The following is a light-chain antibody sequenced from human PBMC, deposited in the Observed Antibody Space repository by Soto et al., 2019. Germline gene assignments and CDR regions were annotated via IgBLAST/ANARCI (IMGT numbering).Light chain of an antibody. J-gene: IGKJ4*01. V-gene: IGKV3-15*01. Sequence: IVMTQSPATLSVSPGERVTLSCRASQSVGSNLAWYQQKPGLAPRVLIYDASTRATVIPARFSGSGSGTEFTLTISSLQSEDFAVYYCQQYDNWPLTFGGGTKV. CDR1: QSVGSN. CDR3: QQYDNWPLT. CDR2: DAS.